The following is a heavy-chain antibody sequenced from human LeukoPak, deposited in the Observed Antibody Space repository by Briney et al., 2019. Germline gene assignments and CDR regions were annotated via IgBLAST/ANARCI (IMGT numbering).Heavy chain of an antibody. CDR3: ARDTHNWNY. CDR2: IYYSGST. Sequence: PSETLSLTCTVSGVSISSYYWSWIRQPPGKGLEWIGYIYYSGSTNYNPSLKSRVTISVDTSKNQFSLKLSSVTAADTAVYYCARDTHNWNYWGQGTLVTVSS. D-gene: IGHD1-20*01. CDR1: GVSISSYY. J-gene: IGHJ4*02. V-gene: IGHV4-59*01.